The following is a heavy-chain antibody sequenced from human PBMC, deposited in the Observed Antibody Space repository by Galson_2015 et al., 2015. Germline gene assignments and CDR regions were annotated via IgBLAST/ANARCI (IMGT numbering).Heavy chain of an antibody. J-gene: IGHJ2*01. CDR3: TTAPSGDYVDWYFDL. CDR1: GFTFSNAW. CDR2: IKSKTDGGTT. V-gene: IGHV3-15*01. D-gene: IGHD4-17*01. Sequence: SLRLSCAASGFTFSNAWMSWVRQAPGKGLEWVGRIKSKTDGGTTDYAAPVKGRFTISRDDSKNTLYLQMNSLKTEDTAVYYCTTAPSGDYVDWYFDLWGRGTLVTVSS.